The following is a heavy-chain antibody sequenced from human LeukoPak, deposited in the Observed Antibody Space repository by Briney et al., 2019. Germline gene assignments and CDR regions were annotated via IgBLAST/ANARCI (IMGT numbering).Heavy chain of an antibody. CDR2: INPSGGST. J-gene: IGHJ6*03. D-gene: IGHD3-10*01. Sequence: ASVKVSCKASGYTFTGYYMHWVRQAPGQGLEWMGIINPSGGSTSYAQKFQGRVTMTRDMSTSTVYMELSSLRSEDTAVYYCARDRYGSGSRYYYYYYMDVWGKGTTVTVSS. V-gene: IGHV1-46*01. CDR1: GYTFTGYY. CDR3: ARDRYGSGSRYYYYYYMDV.